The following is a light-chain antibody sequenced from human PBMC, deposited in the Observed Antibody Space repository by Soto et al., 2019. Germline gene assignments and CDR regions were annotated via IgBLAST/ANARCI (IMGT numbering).Light chain of an antibody. CDR2: GAS. J-gene: IGKJ1*01. CDR3: QQYGSWPRT. CDR1: QSVDSFY. V-gene: IGKV3-20*01. Sequence: EIVLTQSPGTLSLSPGERANLSCRASQSVDSFYLAWYQQRAGQAPRLLIYGASTRTTGVPDRFSGSGSGTDFILTISRLEPEDFAVYYCQQYGSWPRTFGQGTKVEIK.